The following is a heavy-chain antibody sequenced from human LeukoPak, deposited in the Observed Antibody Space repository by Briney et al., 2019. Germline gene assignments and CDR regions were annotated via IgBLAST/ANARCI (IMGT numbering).Heavy chain of an antibody. CDR1: GFTFSSYS. CDR3: ASQYSGSYVDPDY. CDR2: ISSSSSYI. Sequence: GGSLRLSCAASGFTFSSYSMNWVRQAPGKGLEWVSSISSSSSYIYYADSVKGRFTISRDNAKNSLYLKMNSLRAEDTAVYYCASQYSGSYVDPDYWGQGTLVTVSS. V-gene: IGHV3-21*01. J-gene: IGHJ4*02. D-gene: IGHD1-26*01.